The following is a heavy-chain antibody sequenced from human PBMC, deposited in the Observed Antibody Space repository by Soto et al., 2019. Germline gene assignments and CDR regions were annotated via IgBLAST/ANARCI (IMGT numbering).Heavy chain of an antibody. D-gene: IGHD3-16*01. CDR3: ARDYRGTDYYGMDV. Sequence: QVQLQESGPGLVKPSQTLSLSCNVSGGSISCAGCYWSWILQHPGKGLEWIGNIYYSGGTNYNPSLKSRLTISVDTSKNQFSLKLSSVTAADTAVYYCARDYRGTDYYGMDVWGQGTRVTVSS. CDR2: IYYSGGT. V-gene: IGHV4-31*03. CDR1: GGSISCAGCY. J-gene: IGHJ6*02.